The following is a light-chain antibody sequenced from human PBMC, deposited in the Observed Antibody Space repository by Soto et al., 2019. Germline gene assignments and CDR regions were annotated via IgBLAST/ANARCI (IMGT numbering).Light chain of an antibody. V-gene: IGKV1-27*01. CDR3: QKYDNAPLT. CDR2: AAY. Sequence: DIQMTQAPSSLSASVGDRVTITCRARQDISTYLAWYQQKPGKVPKLLISAAYTLQSGVPPRFSGSGSGTDFTLTISSLQTEDVATYYCQKYDNAPLTFGGGNKVEIK. J-gene: IGKJ4*01. CDR1: QDISTY.